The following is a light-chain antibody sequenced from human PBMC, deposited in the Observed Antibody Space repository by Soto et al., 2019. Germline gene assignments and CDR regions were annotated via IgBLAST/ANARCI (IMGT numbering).Light chain of an antibody. V-gene: IGLV2-14*03. CDR3: SSYTTSSTVV. CDR2: EVS. J-gene: IGLJ1*01. Sequence: PASVFWYPGQSITFSCTGTGSDVGGYNFVSWYQQHPGKAPKLMIYEVSSRPSGVSNRFSGSKSGNTASLTVSGLQPEDEADYYCSSYTTSSTVVYRTGTKVNVL. CDR1: GSDVGGYNF.